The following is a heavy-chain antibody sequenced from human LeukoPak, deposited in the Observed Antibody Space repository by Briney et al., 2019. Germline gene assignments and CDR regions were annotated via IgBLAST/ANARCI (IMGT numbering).Heavy chain of an antibody. D-gene: IGHD6-19*01. Sequence: KYSQTLSLTCAICSDSVSSNSAGWNWISQSPSRGLEWLGRTYYRSNWYNDYAESVKGRITINPDTSKSQFSLQLNSVTPEDTAVYYCAREIAVAGPFDYWGQGTLVTVSS. J-gene: IGHJ4*02. CDR3: AREIAVAGPFDY. V-gene: IGHV6-1*01. CDR2: TYYRSNWYN. CDR1: SDSVSSNSAG.